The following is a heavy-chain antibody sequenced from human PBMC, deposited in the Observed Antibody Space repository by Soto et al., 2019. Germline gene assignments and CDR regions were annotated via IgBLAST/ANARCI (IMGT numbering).Heavy chain of an antibody. CDR2: IYFNENT. V-gene: IGHV4-31*03. Sequence: VQLLESGPGLVKASQTLSLTCSISGGSISSGGYYWSWVRQRPGKGLEWIGYIYFNENTYYNPSLKTRITIYAGRSKSQFSLRLSSVPAADAAVDYVAQQITIVRVIDFWGPGISVSVSS. J-gene: IGHJ4*02. D-gene: IGHD3-10*01. CDR1: GGSISSGGYY. CDR3: AQQITIVRVIDF.